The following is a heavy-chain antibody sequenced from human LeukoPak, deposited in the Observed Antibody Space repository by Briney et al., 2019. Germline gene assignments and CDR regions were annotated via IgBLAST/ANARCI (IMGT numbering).Heavy chain of an antibody. J-gene: IGHJ6*03. CDR3: ARDGRYCSGGSCYFSPLDV. V-gene: IGHV3-21*01. CDR2: ISSSSSYI. CDR1: GFTFSSYS. Sequence: PGGSLRLSCAASGFTFSSYSMNWVRQAPGKGLEWVSSISSSSSYIYYADSVKGRFTISRDNAKNSLYLQMNSLRAEDTAVYYCARDGRYCSGGSCYFSPLDVWGKGTTVTVSS. D-gene: IGHD2-15*01.